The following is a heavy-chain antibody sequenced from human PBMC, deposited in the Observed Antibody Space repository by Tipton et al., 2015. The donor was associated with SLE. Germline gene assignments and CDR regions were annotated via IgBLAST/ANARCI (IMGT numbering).Heavy chain of an antibody. J-gene: IGHJ5*02. D-gene: IGHD6-13*01. CDR2: ISSGGTFK. CDR1: GFTFNTYS. Sequence: SLRLSCVVSGFTFNTYSMSWVRQAPGKGLEWVSSISSGGTFKYYADSVKGRFTVSRDNAQNSLYLQMDSLGVEDTAVYYCAREQIAVADVGNWFDPWGQGTLVTVSS. V-gene: IGHV3-21*01. CDR3: AREQIAVADVGNWFDP.